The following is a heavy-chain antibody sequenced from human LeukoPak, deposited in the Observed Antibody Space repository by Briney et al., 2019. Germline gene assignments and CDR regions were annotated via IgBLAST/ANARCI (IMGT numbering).Heavy chain of an antibody. CDR2: IIPIFGIA. D-gene: IGHD5-18*01. V-gene: IGHV1-69*04. CDR3: ARDTDTAMERYGMDV. Sequence: SVTVSCKASGGTFSSYAISWVRQAPGQGLEWMGRIIPIFGIANYAQKFQGRVTITADKSTSTAYMELSSLRSEDTAVYYCARDTDTAMERYGMDVWGQGTTVTVSS. CDR1: GGTFSSYA. J-gene: IGHJ6*02.